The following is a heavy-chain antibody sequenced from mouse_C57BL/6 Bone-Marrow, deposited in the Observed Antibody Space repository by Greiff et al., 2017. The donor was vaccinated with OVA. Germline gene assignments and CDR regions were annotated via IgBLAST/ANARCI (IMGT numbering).Heavy chain of an antibody. D-gene: IGHD1-1*01. J-gene: IGHJ3*01. CDR3: TNYGFAY. Sequence: VQLKESGAELVSPASSVKLSCTASGFNIKDDYMHWVKQRPEQGLEWIGWIDPENGDTEYASKFQGKATITADTSSNTAYLQLSSLTSEDTAVYYCTNYGFAYWGQGTLVTVSA. CDR1: GFNIKDDY. CDR2: IDPENGDT. V-gene: IGHV14-4*01.